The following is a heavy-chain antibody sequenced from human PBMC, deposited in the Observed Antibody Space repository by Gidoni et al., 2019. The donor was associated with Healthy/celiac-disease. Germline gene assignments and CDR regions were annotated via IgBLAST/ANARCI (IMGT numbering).Heavy chain of an antibody. J-gene: IGHJ6*02. CDR1: GFTFSGSA. Sequence: EVQLVESGGGLVQPGGSLKPSCAASGFTFSGSAMHWVRQASGKGLEWVGRIRSKANSYATTYAASVKGRFTISRDDSKNTAYLQMNSLKTEDTAVYYCTRQGGDYGSMDGMDVWGQGTTVTVSS. CDR3: TRQGGDYGSMDGMDV. CDR2: IRSKANSYAT. V-gene: IGHV3-73*01. D-gene: IGHD4-17*01.